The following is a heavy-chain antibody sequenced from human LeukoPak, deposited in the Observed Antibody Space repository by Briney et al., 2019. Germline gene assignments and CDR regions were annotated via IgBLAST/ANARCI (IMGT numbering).Heavy chain of an antibody. CDR1: GYTFTGYY. CDR2: INPNSGGT. V-gene: IGHV1-2*02. CDR3: ARVPRFLEWSLDY. J-gene: IGHJ4*02. D-gene: IGHD3-3*01. Sequence: GASVKVSCKASGYTFTGYYMHWVRQAPGQGLEWMGWINPNSGGTNYAQKFQGRVTMTRDTSISTAYMELSSLRSEDTAVYYCARVPRFLEWSLDYWGQGTLVTVSS.